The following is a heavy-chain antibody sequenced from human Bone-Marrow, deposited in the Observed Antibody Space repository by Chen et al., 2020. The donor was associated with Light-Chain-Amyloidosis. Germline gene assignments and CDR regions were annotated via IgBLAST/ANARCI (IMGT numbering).Heavy chain of an antibody. V-gene: IGHV3-74*01. D-gene: IGHD3-10*01. CDR1: GFTSHSSW. J-gene: IGHJ4*02. Sequence: EVQLVESGGDLVQPGGSLRLSCSASGFTSHSSWMHWVRQGPGNGLVWVSRIKNGGRGKSYADSVKGRFTISRDNAKNTLYLQMTSLRAEDTALYYCAAGADIRGRGILVTVSS. CDR2: IKNGGRGK. CDR3: AAGADI.